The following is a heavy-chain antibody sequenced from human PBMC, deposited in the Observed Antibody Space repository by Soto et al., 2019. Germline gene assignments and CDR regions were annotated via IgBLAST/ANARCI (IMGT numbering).Heavy chain of an antibody. D-gene: IGHD5-18*01. Sequence: SETLSLTCTVSGGSVSSGSYYWSWIRQPPGKGLEWIGYIYYSGSTNYNPSLKSRVTISVDTSKNQFSLKLSSVTAADTAVYYCARGYRGYSYGFLRSHGMDVWGQGTTVTVSS. V-gene: IGHV4-61*01. CDR1: GGSVSSGSYY. CDR3: ARGYRGYSYGFLRSHGMDV. CDR2: IYYSGST. J-gene: IGHJ6*02.